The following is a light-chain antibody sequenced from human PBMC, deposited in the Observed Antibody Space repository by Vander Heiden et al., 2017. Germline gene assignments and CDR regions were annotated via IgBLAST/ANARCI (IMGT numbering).Light chain of an antibody. CDR1: QSVSTN. Sequence: VMTQSPVTLSVSPGERASLSCGASQSVSTNLAWYQQKPGQAPRLVIYGVSTRATGIPARISGSGAGTEFTLTISSLQSEDSAVYYCQQYNKWPLTFGGGTKVEIK. J-gene: IGKJ4*01. CDR3: QQYNKWPLT. CDR2: GVS. V-gene: IGKV3-15*01.